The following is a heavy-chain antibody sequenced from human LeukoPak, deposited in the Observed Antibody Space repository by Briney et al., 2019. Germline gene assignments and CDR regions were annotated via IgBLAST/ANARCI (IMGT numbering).Heavy chain of an antibody. Sequence: ASETLSLTCAVYGGSFSGYYWSWIRQPPGKGLEWIGEINHSGSTNYNPSLKSRVTISVDTSKNQFSLKLSSVTAADTAVYYCARAKSGGYYYGSGTHRLGYFDYWGQGTLVTVSS. CDR3: ARAKSGGYYYGSGTHRLGYFDY. CDR1: GGSFSGYY. V-gene: IGHV4-34*01. D-gene: IGHD3-10*01. CDR2: INHSGST. J-gene: IGHJ4*02.